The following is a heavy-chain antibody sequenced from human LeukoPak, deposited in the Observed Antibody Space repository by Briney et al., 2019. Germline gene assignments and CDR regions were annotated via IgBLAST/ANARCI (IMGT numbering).Heavy chain of an antibody. D-gene: IGHD6-13*01. J-gene: IGHJ6*02. CDR2: INHSGST. CDR1: GGSFSGYY. CDR3: ARMAAAAGRGGYYYYYGMDV. Sequence: PSETLSLTCAVYGGSFSGYYWSWIRQPPGKGLEWMGEINHSGSTNYNPSLKSRVTISVDTSKNQFSLKLSSVTAADTAVYYCARMAAAAGRGGYYYYYGMDVWGQGTTVTVSS. V-gene: IGHV4-34*01.